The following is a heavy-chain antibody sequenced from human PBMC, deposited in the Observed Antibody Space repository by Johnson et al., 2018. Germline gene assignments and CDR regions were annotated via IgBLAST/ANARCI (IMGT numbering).Heavy chain of an antibody. Sequence: QVQLVESGGGLVQPGRSLRLSCAASGFTFSSYAMHWVRQAPGKVLEWVAVISSDGSNEEYADSVKGRFTVSRDSSKNTLDLQMNSLRVGDTAVYYCAGDYHMDVWGKGTTVTVSS. CDR3: AGDYHMDV. V-gene: IGHV3-30*03. CDR2: ISSDGSNE. J-gene: IGHJ6*03. CDR1: GFTFSSYA.